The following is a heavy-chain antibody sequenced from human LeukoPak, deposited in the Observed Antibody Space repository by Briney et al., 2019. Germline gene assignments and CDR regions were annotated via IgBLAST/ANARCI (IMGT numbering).Heavy chain of an antibody. CDR1: GASISNGNW. CDR2: VFHSGPT. D-gene: IGHD6-19*01. CDR3: ARGPHTFIAVAGTVFDY. J-gene: IGHJ4*02. V-gene: IGHV4-4*02. Sequence: PSETLSLTCDVSGASISNGNWWSWVRQPPGKGLEWIGEVFHSGPTNYNPSLKNRVTMSVDTSKNQFSLKLSSVTAADTAVYYCARGPHTFIAVAGTVFDYWGQGTLVTVSS.